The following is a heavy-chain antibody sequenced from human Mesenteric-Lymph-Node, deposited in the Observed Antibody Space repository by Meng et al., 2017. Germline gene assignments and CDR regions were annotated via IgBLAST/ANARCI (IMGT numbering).Heavy chain of an antibody. Sequence: ASVNVSCKASGYTFTTYGINWVRQAPGQGLEWMGLISVYNGNTIYAEKLQGGVTMTTDTSTTAAYMAMSSLKSDDTAVYYCARHPVVYYASSGYYYDPYYFDSWGQGTLVTVSS. CDR3: ARHPVVYYASSGYYYDPYYFDS. J-gene: IGHJ4*02. CDR1: GYTFTTYG. CDR2: ISVYNGNT. D-gene: IGHD3-22*01. V-gene: IGHV1-18*01.